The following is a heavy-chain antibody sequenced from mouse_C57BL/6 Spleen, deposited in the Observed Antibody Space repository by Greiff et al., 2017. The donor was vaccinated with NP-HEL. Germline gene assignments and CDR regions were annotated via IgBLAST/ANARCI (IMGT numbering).Heavy chain of an antibody. D-gene: IGHD1-1*01. J-gene: IGHJ2*01. CDR1: GYTFTSYW. CDR2: IDPSDSYT. CDR3: ASHYYGSSYDFDY. V-gene: IGHV1-69*01. Sequence: VQLQQPGAELVMPGASVKLSCKASGYTFTSYWMHWVKQRPGQGLEWIGEIDPSDSYTNYNQKFKGKSTLTVDKSSSTAYMQLSSLTSEGSAVYDCASHYYGSSYDFDYWGQGTTLTVSS.